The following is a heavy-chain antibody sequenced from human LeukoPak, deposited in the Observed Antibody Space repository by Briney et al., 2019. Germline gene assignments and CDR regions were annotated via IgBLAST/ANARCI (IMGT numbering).Heavy chain of an antibody. Sequence: PGGSLRLSCAASGFTFSSYGMHWVRQAPGKGLEWVAFIRYDGSNKYYADSVKGRITISRDNSKNTLYLQMNSLRAEDTAVYYCAKDRSSGRQPGMDSWGQGTLVTVSS. CDR2: IRYDGSNK. D-gene: IGHD3-22*01. J-gene: IGHJ4*02. V-gene: IGHV3-30*02. CDR3: AKDRSSGRQPGMDS. CDR1: GFTFSSYG.